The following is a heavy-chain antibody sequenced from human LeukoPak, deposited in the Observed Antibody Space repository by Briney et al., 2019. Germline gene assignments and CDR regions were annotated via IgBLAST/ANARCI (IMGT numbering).Heavy chain of an antibody. J-gene: IGHJ4*02. V-gene: IGHV3-64*01. D-gene: IGHD3-3*01. CDR1: GFTFSSYA. CDR3: ARASITGSSYFDY. CDR2: ISGNGGTT. Sequence: GGSLRLSCAASGFTFSSYAIHWVRQAPGRGLEFVSAISGNGGTTYYANSAKGRFTISRDNSKNTLYLQMGSLRAEDMAVYFCARASITGSSYFDYWGQGTLVTVSS.